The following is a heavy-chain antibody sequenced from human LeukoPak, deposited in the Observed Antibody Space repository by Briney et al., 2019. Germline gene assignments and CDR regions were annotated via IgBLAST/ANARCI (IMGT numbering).Heavy chain of an antibody. D-gene: IGHD4-17*01. J-gene: IGHJ4*02. CDR3: ARDSGYGDSN. Sequence: GSLRLSCAASGFTFSSYEMNWVRQAPGKGLEWVSYISSSGSTIYYAVSVKGRFTISRDNAKNSLYLQMNSLRAEDTAVYYCARDSGYGDSNWGQGTLVTVSS. V-gene: IGHV3-48*03. CDR2: ISSSGSTI. CDR1: GFTFSSYE.